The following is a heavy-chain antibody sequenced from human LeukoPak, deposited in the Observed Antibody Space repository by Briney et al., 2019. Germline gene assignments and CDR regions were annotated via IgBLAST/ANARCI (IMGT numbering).Heavy chain of an antibody. Sequence: GGCLRLSSAASGFTFSSYAMSWVRQAPGKGLEWVSSICADGSGTYYADSVKGRFTISRDNSKNTLYLQMNSLRADDTAVYYCAICLLRGVYHYWGQGTLVTVSS. CDR2: ICADGSGT. D-gene: IGHD3-10*01. J-gene: IGHJ4*02. CDR1: GFTFSSYA. CDR3: AICLLRGVYHY. V-gene: IGHV3-23*01.